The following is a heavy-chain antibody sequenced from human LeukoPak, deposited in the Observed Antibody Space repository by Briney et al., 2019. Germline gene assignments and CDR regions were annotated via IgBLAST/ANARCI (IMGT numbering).Heavy chain of an antibody. CDR1: GFTFSSYE. D-gene: IGHD1-1*01. Sequence: GGSLRLSCAASGFTFSSYEMNWVRQAPGKGLEGVSYISSFGSTIYYADSVKGRFTISRDNAKNSLYLQMNSLRAEDTAVYYCAREYNWNQFDYWGQGTLVTVSS. CDR3: AREYNWNQFDY. V-gene: IGHV3-48*03. J-gene: IGHJ4*02. CDR2: ISSFGSTI.